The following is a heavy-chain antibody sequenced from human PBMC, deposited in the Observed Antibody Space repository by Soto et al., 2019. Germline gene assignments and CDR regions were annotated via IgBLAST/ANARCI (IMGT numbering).Heavy chain of an antibody. CDR2: ISSSSSYI. CDR3: ARDSGDWDHNWFDP. Sequence: EVQLVESGGGLVKPGGSLRLSCAASGFTFSSYSMNWVRQAPGKGLEWVSSISSSSSYIYYADSVKGRFTISRDNAKNSLDPRMNILRAEDTAVYYCARDSGDWDHNWFDPWCQRTLVTVTS. V-gene: IGHV3-21*01. D-gene: IGHD3-10*01. J-gene: IGHJ5*02. CDR1: GFTFSSYS.